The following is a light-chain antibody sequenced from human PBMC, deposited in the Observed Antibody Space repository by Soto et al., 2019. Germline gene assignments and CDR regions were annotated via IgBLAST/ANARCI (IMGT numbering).Light chain of an antibody. Sequence: EIVLTQSPGTLSLSPGERATLSCRASQSVRSSYLAWYQQKPGQAPRLLIYGASSRATGIPDRFSGSGSGTEFTLTVSRREPEEFAVYYCQHYGSSPRRTFGQGTKVEIK. J-gene: IGKJ1*01. V-gene: IGKV3-20*01. CDR1: QSVRSSY. CDR2: GAS. CDR3: QHYGSSPRRT.